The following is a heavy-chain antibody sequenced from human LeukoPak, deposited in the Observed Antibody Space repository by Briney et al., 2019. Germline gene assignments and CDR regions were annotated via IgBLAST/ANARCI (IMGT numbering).Heavy chain of an antibody. Sequence: ASVKVSCKASGYTFSTYSITWVRQAPGRGLEWMGWISTYNGNAITAQKFQDRFIMTTDASTSTAYMDLTRLTSDDTAVYYCARVTGILAAALYYFDYWGQGTLVTVSS. V-gene: IGHV1-18*01. D-gene: IGHD6-13*01. CDR3: ARVTGILAAALYYFDY. CDR2: ISTYNGNA. J-gene: IGHJ4*02. CDR1: GYTFSTYS.